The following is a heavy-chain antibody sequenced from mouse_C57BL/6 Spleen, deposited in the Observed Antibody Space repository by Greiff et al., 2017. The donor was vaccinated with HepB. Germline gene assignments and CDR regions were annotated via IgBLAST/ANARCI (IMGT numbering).Heavy chain of an antibody. Sequence: VQLQQSGPKLVKPGASVKISCKASGYSFTDYNMNWVKQSNGKSLEWIGVINPNYGTTSYNQKFKGKATLTVDQSSSTAYMQLNSLTSEDSAVYYCASPPYYGSSSAWFAYWGQGTLVTVSA. CDR3: ASPPYYGSSSAWFAY. CDR2: INPNYGTT. CDR1: GYSFTDYN. D-gene: IGHD1-1*01. V-gene: IGHV1-39*01. J-gene: IGHJ3*01.